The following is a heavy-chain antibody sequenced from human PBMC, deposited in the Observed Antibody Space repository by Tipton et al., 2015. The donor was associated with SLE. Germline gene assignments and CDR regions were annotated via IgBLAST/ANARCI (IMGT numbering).Heavy chain of an antibody. CDR3: ARDRGSYGHAFDI. J-gene: IGHJ3*02. V-gene: IGHV3-30*03. CDR1: GFTFSSYG. CDR2: ISYDGSNK. D-gene: IGHD1-26*01. Sequence: SLRLSCAASGFTFSSYGMHWVRQAPGKGLEWVAVISYDGSNKYYADSVKGRFTISRDNSKNTLYLQTNSLRAEDTAVYYCARDRGSYGHAFDIWGQGTMVTVSS.